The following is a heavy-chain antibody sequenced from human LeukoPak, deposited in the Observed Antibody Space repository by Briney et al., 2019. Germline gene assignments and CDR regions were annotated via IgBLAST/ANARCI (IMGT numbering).Heavy chain of an antibody. V-gene: IGHV1-46*01. CDR1: GFTFSNYY. CDR3: ARDRVESIPSPFDY. CDR2: INPSVGST. J-gene: IGHJ4*02. D-gene: IGHD2-21*01. Sequence: GASVKVSCKASGFTFSNYYIHWVRQAPGQGLEYMGIINPSVGSTNYAQKFQGRVTMTSDTSTSTVYMELNRLRSEDTALYYCARDRVESIPSPFDYWGQGTLITVSS.